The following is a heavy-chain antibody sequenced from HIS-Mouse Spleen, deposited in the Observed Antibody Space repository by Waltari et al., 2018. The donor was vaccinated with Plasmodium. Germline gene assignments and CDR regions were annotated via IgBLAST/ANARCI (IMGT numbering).Heavy chain of an antibody. CDR1: GYTFTGYF. D-gene: IGHD7-27*01. CDR3: ARDPKQLGSAFDI. CDR2: INPNSGGT. Sequence: QVQLVQSGAEVKKPGASVKVSCKASGYTFTGYFMHWVRQAPGQGLEWMGWINPNSGGTNYSQRFQGRVTMTRDTSISTAYMELSRLRSDDTAVYYCARDPKQLGSAFDIWGQGTMVTVSS. V-gene: IGHV1-2*02. J-gene: IGHJ3*02.